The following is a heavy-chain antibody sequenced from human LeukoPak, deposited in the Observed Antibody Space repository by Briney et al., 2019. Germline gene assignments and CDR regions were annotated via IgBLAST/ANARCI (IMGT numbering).Heavy chain of an antibody. V-gene: IGHV3-30*18. CDR2: ISNDGSNI. CDR3: AKDWRWAEHIYGMNV. Sequence: PGGSLRLSCVASGFTFRGYGMHWVRQAPGKGLEWVADISNDGSNIHYADSVKGRFTISRDNSKNTLYVQMNSLRDEDTAVYYCAKDWRWAEHIYGMNVWGRGTTVTVSS. J-gene: IGHJ6*02. CDR1: GFTFRGYG. D-gene: IGHD5-24*01.